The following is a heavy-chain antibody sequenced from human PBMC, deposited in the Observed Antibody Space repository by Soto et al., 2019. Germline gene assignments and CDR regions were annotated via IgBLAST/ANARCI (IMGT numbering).Heavy chain of an antibody. CDR3: ATISPSYTYIYYRMDL. Sequence: GEDLKISCGGSGYIFVTHWIGWVRQMPGKGLEWIGIIYPYGSETTYSPAFQGHVTISADKSTNTAYLQWSSLKASDTAIYYCATISPSYTYIYYRMDLCGQGTTVPVS. CDR2: IYPYGSET. V-gene: IGHV5-51*06. D-gene: IGHD3-16*01. J-gene: IGHJ6*02. CDR1: GYIFVTHW.